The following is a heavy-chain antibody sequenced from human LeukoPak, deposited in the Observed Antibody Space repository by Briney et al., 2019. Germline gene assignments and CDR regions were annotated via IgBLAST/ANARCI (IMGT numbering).Heavy chain of an antibody. Sequence: GGSLRLSCAASGFTFSSYAMSWVRQAPGKGLEWVASIKHDGSEKYYVDSVRGRFTISRDNTMNSLYLQMSSLRAEDTAVYYCATDRGWRTSGYYLYYFEYWGQGTLVTYSS. V-gene: IGHV3-7*01. CDR2: IKHDGSEK. J-gene: IGHJ4*02. D-gene: IGHD3-3*01. CDR3: ATDRGWRTSGYYLYYFEY. CDR1: GFTFSSYA.